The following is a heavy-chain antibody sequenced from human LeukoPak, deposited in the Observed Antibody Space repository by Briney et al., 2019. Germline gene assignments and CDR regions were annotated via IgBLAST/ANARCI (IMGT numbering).Heavy chain of an antibody. D-gene: IGHD1-14*01. CDR1: GFTLSTFD. V-gene: IGHV3-13*01. CDR3: ARAPTRWHNHFDP. CDR2: IGPADDT. Sequence: SGGSLRLSCAASGFTLSTFDMHWVRQVPGKGLEYVSHIGPADDTHYSDSVRGRFTISREDSKKSLYLQMNNLRAEDTGVYYCARAPTRWHNHFDPWGQGTPVPVSS. J-gene: IGHJ5*02.